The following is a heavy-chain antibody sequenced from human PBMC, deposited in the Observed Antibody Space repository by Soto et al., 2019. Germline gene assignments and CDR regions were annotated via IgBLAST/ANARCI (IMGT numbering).Heavy chain of an antibody. V-gene: IGHV3-23*01. Sequence: GGSLRLSCAASGFTFSSYAMSWVRQAPGKGLEWVSAISAGGISTYYADSVKGRFTISRDNSKNTLYLQMNSLSAEDTAVYYCAKENRGQQLGPRFDSWGQGTLVTVSS. D-gene: IGHD3-3*02. CDR1: GFTFSSYA. CDR2: ISAGGIST. CDR3: AKENRGQQLGPRFDS. J-gene: IGHJ4*02.